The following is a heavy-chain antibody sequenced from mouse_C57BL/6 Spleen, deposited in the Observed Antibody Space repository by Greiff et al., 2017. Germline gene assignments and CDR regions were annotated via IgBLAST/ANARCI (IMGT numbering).Heavy chain of an antibody. J-gene: IGHJ1*03. V-gene: IGHV5-16*01. CDR3: ARGGSSYDDWYFDV. Sequence: EVQLVESEGGLVQPGSSMKLSCTASGFTFSDYYMAWVRQVPEKGLEWVANINYDGSSTYYLDSLKSRFIISRDNAKNILYLQMSSLKSEDTATYYCARGGSSYDDWYFDVWGTGTTVTVSS. D-gene: IGHD1-1*01. CDR1: GFTFSDYY. CDR2: INYDGSST.